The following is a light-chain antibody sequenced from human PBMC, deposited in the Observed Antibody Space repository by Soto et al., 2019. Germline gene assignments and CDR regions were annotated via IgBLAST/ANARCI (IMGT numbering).Light chain of an antibody. CDR1: DSDVGGYNY. J-gene: IGLJ1*01. CDR3: SSYSTTFTLDV. CDR2: EVS. V-gene: IGLV2-14*01. Sequence: QSALTQPASVSVSPGQSITISCTGSDSDVGGYNYVSWYQQHPGKAPKLMIYEVSNRPSGVSNRFSGSKSGDTASLTISGLQAEDEADYYCSSYSTTFTLDVFGTGTKLTVL.